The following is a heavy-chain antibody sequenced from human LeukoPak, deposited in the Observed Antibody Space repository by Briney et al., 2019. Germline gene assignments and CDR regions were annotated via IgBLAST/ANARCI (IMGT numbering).Heavy chain of an antibody. D-gene: IGHD6-13*01. CDR3: ARDRLRYSSSWYPDH. Sequence: PGGSLRLSCAASGFTFSSYAMHWVRQAPGKGLEWVAVISYDGSNKYYADSVKGRFTISRDNSKNTLYLQMNSLRAEDTAVYYCARDRLRYSSSWYPDHWGQGTLVTVSS. CDR2: ISYDGSNK. CDR1: GFTFSSYA. V-gene: IGHV3-30*04. J-gene: IGHJ4*02.